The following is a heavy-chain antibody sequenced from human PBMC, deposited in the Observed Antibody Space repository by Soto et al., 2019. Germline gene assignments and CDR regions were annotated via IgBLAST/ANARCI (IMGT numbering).Heavy chain of an antibody. CDR3: ARGGAAYGLDY. Sequence: GWVRQMPGKGLEWMGIIYPGDSETRYSPSFQGQVTISHDKSISTAFLQWSSLQASDSAMYYCARGGAAYGLDYWGQGTLVTVSS. J-gene: IGHJ4*02. V-gene: IGHV5-51*01. CDR2: IYPGDSET. D-gene: IGHD3-10*01.